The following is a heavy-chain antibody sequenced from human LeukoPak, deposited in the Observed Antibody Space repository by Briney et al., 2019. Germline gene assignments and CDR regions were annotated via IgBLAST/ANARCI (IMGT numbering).Heavy chain of an antibody. J-gene: IGHJ4*02. D-gene: IGHD1-26*01. V-gene: IGHV3-30-3*01. CDR1: GFTFSSYA. Sequence: PGRSLRLSCAASGFTFSSYAMHWVRQAPGKGLEWVAVISYDGSNKYYADSVKGRFTISRDNSKNTLYLQMNSLRAEDTAVYYCARPWGATRNRPFDYWGQGTLVTVSS. CDR3: ARPWGATRNRPFDY. CDR2: ISYDGSNK.